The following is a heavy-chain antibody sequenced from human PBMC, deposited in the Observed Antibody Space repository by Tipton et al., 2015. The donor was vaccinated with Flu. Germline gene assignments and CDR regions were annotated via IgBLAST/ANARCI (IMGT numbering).Heavy chain of an antibody. J-gene: IGHJ6*02. CDR2: IYTSGST. CDR1: GGSISSYY. D-gene: IGHD6-13*01. V-gene: IGHV4-4*07. CDR3: ARDSQQLVHRYYYYGMDV. Sequence: TLSLTCTVSGGSISSYYWSWIRQPTGKGLEWIGRIYTSGSTNYNPSLKGRGTMSVDTSQNQFSLKLSSVTAADTAVYYCARDSQQLVHRYYYYGMDVWGQGTTVTVSS.